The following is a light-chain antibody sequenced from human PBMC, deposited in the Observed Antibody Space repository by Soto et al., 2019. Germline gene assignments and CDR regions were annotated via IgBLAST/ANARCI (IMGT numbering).Light chain of an antibody. Sequence: QSALTQPPSASGSPGQSVTISCTGTSSDIGAYIYVSWYQQHPGKAPRLIIYEVSNRPSGISNRFSGSKSGNTATLTISGLQAEDEAEYFCSSYTKVNTLVVFGGGTQLTVL. CDR2: EVS. J-gene: IGLJ2*01. CDR3: SSYTKVNTLVV. V-gene: IGLV2-14*01. CDR1: SSDIGAYIY.